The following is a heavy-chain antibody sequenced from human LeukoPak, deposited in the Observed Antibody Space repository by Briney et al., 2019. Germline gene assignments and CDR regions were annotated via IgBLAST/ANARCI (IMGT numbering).Heavy chain of an antibody. CDR2: INPNSGGT. D-gene: IGHD3-10*01. CDR1: GYTFTGYY. CDR3: ARVGQRLWFGEFPFDY. J-gene: IGHJ4*02. V-gene: IGHV1-2*02. Sequence: ASVKVSCKASGYTFTGYYMHWVRQAPGQGLEWMGWINPNSGGTNYAQKFQGRVTMTRDTSISTAYMELSRLRSDDTAVYYCARVGQRLWFGEFPFDYWGQGTLVTVSP.